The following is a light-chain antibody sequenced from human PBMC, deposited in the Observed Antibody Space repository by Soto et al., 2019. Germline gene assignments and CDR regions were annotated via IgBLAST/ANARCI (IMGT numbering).Light chain of an antibody. V-gene: IGKV1-39*01. Sequence: DIQMTQSPSSLSASMGDRVTITCRASQTINTYLNWYQQKPGEAPQLLIYDASGLKSGAPSRFSGSGSGTDFTLSISSLQPEDFATYYCQQRYSSPITFGQGTRLEIK. CDR3: QQRYSSPIT. CDR2: DAS. CDR1: QTINTY. J-gene: IGKJ5*01.